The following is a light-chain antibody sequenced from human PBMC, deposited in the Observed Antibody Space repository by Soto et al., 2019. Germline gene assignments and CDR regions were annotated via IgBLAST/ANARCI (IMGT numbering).Light chain of an antibody. CDR1: KRVSTY. J-gene: IGKJ5*01. V-gene: IGKV3-11*01. CDR2: DAS. Sequence: EIVLTQYPATLSLSPGERATLSCRASKRVSTYLAWYQQKPGQAPRLFIYDASNRATGIPGRFSGSGSGTDFTLTISSLEPEDFAVYYCQQRSELPITVGQGTRLETK. CDR3: QQRSELPIT.